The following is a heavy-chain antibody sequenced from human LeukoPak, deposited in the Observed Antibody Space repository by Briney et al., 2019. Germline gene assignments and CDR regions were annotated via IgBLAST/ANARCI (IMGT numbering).Heavy chain of an antibody. V-gene: IGHV4-4*07. Sequence: SETLSLTCTVSGGSISSYHWSWIRQPAGKGLEWIGRIYTSGSTNYNPSLKSRVTMSVDTSKNQFSLKPSSVTAADTAVYYCARDQWFGEWNWFDPWGQGTLVTVSS. J-gene: IGHJ5*02. D-gene: IGHD3-10*01. CDR1: GGSISSYH. CDR2: IYTSGST. CDR3: ARDQWFGEWNWFDP.